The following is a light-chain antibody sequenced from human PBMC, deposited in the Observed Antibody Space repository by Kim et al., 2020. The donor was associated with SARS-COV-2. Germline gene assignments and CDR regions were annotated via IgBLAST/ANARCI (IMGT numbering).Light chain of an antibody. Sequence: QAVVTQPPSVSGAPGQRVTISCTGSSSNIGAGYDVHWYQQLPGTAPKLLIYGNSNRPSGVPDRFSGSKSGTSVSLAITGLQAEDEADYYCQSYDSSLSGPWVFGGGTQLTVL. CDR2: GNS. J-gene: IGLJ3*02. V-gene: IGLV1-40*01. CDR3: QSYDSSLSGPWV. CDR1: SSNIGAGYD.